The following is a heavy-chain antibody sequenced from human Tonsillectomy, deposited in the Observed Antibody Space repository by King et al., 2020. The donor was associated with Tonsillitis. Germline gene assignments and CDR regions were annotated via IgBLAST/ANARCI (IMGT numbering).Heavy chain of an antibody. J-gene: IGHJ4*02. D-gene: IGHD6-13*01. Sequence: VQLVESGGGLVQPGGSLRLSCAASGFTFSSSAMSWVRQAPGKGLEWVSVIYAGGSSTYYADSVKGRFTISRDNSKNTLYLQINSLRAEDTAVYYCAKVGSSWFNDYWGQGTLVTVSS. CDR2: IYAGGSST. CDR3: AKVGSSWFNDY. V-gene: IGHV3-23*03. CDR1: GFTFSSSA.